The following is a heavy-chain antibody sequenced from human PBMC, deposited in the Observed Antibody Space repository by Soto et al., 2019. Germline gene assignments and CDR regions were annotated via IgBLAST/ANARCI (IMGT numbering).Heavy chain of an antibody. CDR3: TTDRPIGPDSSGYYYDYYYYYGMDV. J-gene: IGHJ6*02. CDR1: GFTFSNAW. CDR2: IKSKTDGGTT. D-gene: IGHD3-22*01. V-gene: IGHV3-15*07. Sequence: GGSLRLSCAASGFTFSNAWMNWVRQAPGKGLEWVGRIKSKTDGGTTDYAAPVKGRFTISRDDSKNTLYLQMNSLKTEDTAVYYCTTDRPIGPDSSGYYYDYYYYYGMDVWGQGTTVTVSS.